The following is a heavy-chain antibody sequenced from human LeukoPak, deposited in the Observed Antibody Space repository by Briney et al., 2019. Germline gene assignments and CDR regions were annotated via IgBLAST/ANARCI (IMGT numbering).Heavy chain of an antibody. CDR2: MNPNSGNT. D-gene: IGHD3-3*01. Sequence: GASVKVSCKASGYTFTSYDINWVRQATGQRLEWMGWMNPNSGNTGYAQRFQGRVTMTSNTSISTAYMELSSLRSEDTAVYYCARATTTFGVVVIFAYWGQGTLVTVSS. J-gene: IGHJ4*02. CDR3: ARATTTFGVVVIFAY. CDR1: GYTFTSYD. V-gene: IGHV1-8*01.